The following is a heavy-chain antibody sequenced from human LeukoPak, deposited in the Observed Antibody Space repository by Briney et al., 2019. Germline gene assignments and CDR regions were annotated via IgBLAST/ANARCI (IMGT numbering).Heavy chain of an antibody. Sequence: PSGTLSLTCAVSGASISSSNWWTWVRQAPGKGLEWIGEIYHRGSTNYNPSLKSRVTISIDKSKNQFSLKLSSVTAADTAVYYCARVVEAGTYYYYGMDVWGQGTTVTVS. CDR1: GASISSSNW. CDR3: ARVVEAGTYYYYGMDV. J-gene: IGHJ6*02. D-gene: IGHD1-7*01. V-gene: IGHV4-4*02. CDR2: IYHRGST.